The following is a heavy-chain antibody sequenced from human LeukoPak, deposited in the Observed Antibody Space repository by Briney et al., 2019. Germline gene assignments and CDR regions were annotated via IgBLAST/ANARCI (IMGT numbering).Heavy chain of an antibody. CDR3: ARDSLDSSGYSHFDY. V-gene: IGHV3-53*01. CDR1: GFTVSSNY. J-gene: IGHJ4*02. D-gene: IGHD3-22*01. Sequence: GGSLRLSCAASGFTVSSNYMSWVRQAPGKGLEWVSVIYSGGSTYHAGSVKGRFTISRDNSKNTLYLQMNSLRAEDTAVYYCARDSLDSSGYSHFDYWGQGTLVTVSS. CDR2: IYSGGST.